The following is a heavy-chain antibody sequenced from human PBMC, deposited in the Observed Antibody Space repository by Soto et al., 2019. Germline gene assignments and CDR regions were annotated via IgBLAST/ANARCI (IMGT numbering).Heavy chain of an antibody. CDR2: TIPIFGTA. CDR3: ARDLRHYYFWSGYRPNYYYYYGMDV. Sequence: ASVKVSCKASGGTFSSYAISWVRQAPGQGLEWMGGTIPIFGTANYAQKFQGRVTITADESTSTAYMELSSLRSEDTAVYYCARDLRHYYFWSGYRPNYYYYYGMDVWGQGTTVTVSS. D-gene: IGHD3-3*01. CDR1: GGTFSSYA. J-gene: IGHJ6*02. V-gene: IGHV1-69*13.